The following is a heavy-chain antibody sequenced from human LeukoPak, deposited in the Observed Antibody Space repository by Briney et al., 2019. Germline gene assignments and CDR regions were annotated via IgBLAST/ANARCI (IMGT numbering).Heavy chain of an antibody. V-gene: IGHV3-33*01. J-gene: IGHJ2*01. CDR2: IWCGGSNK. Sequence: PGRSLRLSCAASGFTFNSYAMHGPRQSPGKGLVGVAVIWCGGSNKSYADSVKGRFTISRDKSKNTLYLQMNSLRPEDTAVYYCATDSGYCGGDCYPEWYFDLWGRGTLVTVSS. CDR3: ATDSGYCGGDCYPEWYFDL. D-gene: IGHD2-21*02. CDR1: GFTFNSYA.